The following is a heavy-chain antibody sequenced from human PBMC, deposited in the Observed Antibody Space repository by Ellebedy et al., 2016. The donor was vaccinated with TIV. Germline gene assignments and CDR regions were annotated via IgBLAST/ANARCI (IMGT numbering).Heavy chain of an antibody. CDR1: GFTFSSYS. Sequence: GESLKISCAASGFTFSSYSMNWVRQAPGKGLEWVSSISSSSSYIYYADSAKGRFTISRDNAKNSLYLQMNSLRAEDTAVYYCARVAGGLYSNFDYWGQGTLVTVSS. D-gene: IGHD1-26*01. J-gene: IGHJ4*02. CDR2: ISSSSSYI. CDR3: ARVAGGLYSNFDY. V-gene: IGHV3-21*01.